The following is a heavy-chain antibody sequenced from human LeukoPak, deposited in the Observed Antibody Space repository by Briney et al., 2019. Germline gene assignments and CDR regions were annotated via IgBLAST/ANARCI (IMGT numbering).Heavy chain of an antibody. V-gene: IGHV3-30*03. CDR1: GFTFSSYG. D-gene: IGHD1-20*01. CDR3: ARMWASIAGTNFGMDV. J-gene: IGHJ6*02. Sequence: PGGSLRLSCAASGFTFSSYGMHWVRQAPGKGLEWVAVIPYDGVNKYYADSVKGRFTISRDNSKNTLYLQMNSQRPEDTSVYYCARMWASIAGTNFGMDVWGQGTTVTVSS. CDR2: IPYDGVNK.